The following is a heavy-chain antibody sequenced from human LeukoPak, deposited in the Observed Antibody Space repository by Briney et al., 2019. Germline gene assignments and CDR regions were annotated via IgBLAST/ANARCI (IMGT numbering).Heavy chain of an antibody. CDR3: ARDQAVGGGYYFDY. Sequence: PGGSLRLSCAASGFTFSSYGMHWVRQAPGKGLEWVAVIWYDGSNKYYADSVKGRVTISRDNSKNTLYLQMNSLRAEDTAVYYCARDQAVGGGYYFDYWGQGTLVTVSS. CDR1: GFTFSSYG. CDR2: IWYDGSNK. J-gene: IGHJ4*02. D-gene: IGHD3-16*01. V-gene: IGHV3-33*01.